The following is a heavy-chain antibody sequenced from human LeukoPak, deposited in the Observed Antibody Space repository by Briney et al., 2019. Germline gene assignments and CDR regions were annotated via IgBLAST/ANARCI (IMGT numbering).Heavy chain of an antibody. J-gene: IGHJ4*02. Sequence: PGRSLRLSCAASGFTLSSYGMHWVRQAPGKGLEWVAVIWYDGSNKYYADSVKGRFTISRDNSKNALYLQMDSLRAEDTAVYYCARTRYNSGGGDYWGQGTPVTVSP. CDR1: GFTLSSYG. D-gene: IGHD6-19*01. CDR2: IWYDGSNK. CDR3: ARTRYNSGGGDY. V-gene: IGHV3-33*01.